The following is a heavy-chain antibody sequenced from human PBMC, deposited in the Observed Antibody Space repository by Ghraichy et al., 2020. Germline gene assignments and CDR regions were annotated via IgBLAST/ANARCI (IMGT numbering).Heavy chain of an antibody. Sequence: GESLNISCAASGFTVRSNYMGWVRQAPGKGLEWVSVIYRNGSTYYADSVKGRFTISRDNSKNTLSLQMNSLRAEDTAVYYCARLPFYYDNSGSYEDSYEDSWGQGSLVTVSS. CDR1: GFTVRSNY. CDR3: ARLPFYYDNSGSYEDSYEDS. D-gene: IGHD3-22*01. CDR2: IYRNGST. V-gene: IGHV3-53*01. J-gene: IGHJ4*02.